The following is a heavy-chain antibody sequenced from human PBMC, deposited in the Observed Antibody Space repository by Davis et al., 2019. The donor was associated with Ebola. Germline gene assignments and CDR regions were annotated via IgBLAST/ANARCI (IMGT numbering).Heavy chain of an antibody. Sequence: GESLKISCAASGFTFSGSAVHWARQASGKGLEWVGRIRSKAYSYATSYAASVKGRFTISRDDSKNTAYLQMNSLRAEDTAVYYCGRDGVPAAVDLWGQGTLVTVSS. CDR2: IRSKAYSYAT. D-gene: IGHD2-2*01. CDR1: GFTFSGSA. V-gene: IGHV3-73*01. CDR3: GRDGVPAAVDL. J-gene: IGHJ5*02.